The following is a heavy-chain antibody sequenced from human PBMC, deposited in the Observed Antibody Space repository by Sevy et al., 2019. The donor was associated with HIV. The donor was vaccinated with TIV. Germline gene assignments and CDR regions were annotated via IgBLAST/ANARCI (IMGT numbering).Heavy chain of an antibody. J-gene: IGHJ4*02. CDR2: ISSSGGTI. V-gene: IGHV3-48*03. CDR3: ARGDIVVVPAAIHLDY. Sequence: GGSLRLSCAASGFTFSSYEMNWVRQAPGKGLEWVSYISSSGGTIYYADSVKGRFTISRDNAKNSLYLQMNSLRAEDTAVYYCARGDIVVVPAAIHLDYWGQGTLVTVSS. D-gene: IGHD2-2*02. CDR1: GFTFSSYE.